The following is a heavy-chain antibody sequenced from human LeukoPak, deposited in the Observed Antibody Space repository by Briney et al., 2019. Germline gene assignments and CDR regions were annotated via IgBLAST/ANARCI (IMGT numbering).Heavy chain of an antibody. D-gene: IGHD2-8*02. CDR3: ARDSSSTGPYYYYYMDV. Sequence: EASVKVSCKASGGTFSSYAISWVRQAPGQGLEWMGWISAYNGNTNYAQKLQGRVTMTTDTSTSTAYMELRSLRSDDTAVYYCARDSSSTGPYYYYYMDVWGKGTTVTISS. J-gene: IGHJ6*03. V-gene: IGHV1-18*01. CDR2: ISAYNGNT. CDR1: GGTFSSYA.